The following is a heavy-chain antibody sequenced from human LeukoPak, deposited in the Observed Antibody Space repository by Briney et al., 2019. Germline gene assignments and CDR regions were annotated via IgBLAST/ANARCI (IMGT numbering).Heavy chain of an antibody. CDR1: GFIVNSYA. Sequence: GGSLRLSCAASGFIVNSYAMSWVRQAPGKGLAWVSLIYSDGVTQYADSVKGRFTISRDNSKSTLYLQMNSLRDEDTTVYFCARDRAEGKTWVEFDPWGQGTLVTVSS. CDR3: ARDRAEGKTWVEFDP. J-gene: IGHJ5*02. V-gene: IGHV3-66*02. CDR2: IYSDGVT.